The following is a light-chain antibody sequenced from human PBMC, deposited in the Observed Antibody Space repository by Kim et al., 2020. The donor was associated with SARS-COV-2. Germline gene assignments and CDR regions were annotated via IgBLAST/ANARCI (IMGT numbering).Light chain of an antibody. J-gene: IGLJ2*01. Sequence: GHSSTTTSTGTVGAVGAIAYVYRHQRNPGKALILLVYEGSKRPSGVPARFSGAKSGNLASLTVSGLQAEDDADCYCSSYAGTNNYLFGGGTQLTVL. CDR1: VGAVGAIAY. V-gene: IGLV2-8*01. CDR2: EGS. CDR3: SSYAGTNNYL.